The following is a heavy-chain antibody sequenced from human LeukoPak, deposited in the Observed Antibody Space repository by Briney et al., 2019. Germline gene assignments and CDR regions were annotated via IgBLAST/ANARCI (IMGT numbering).Heavy chain of an antibody. V-gene: IGHV4-59*08. CDR2: IYYTGTS. Sequence: SETLSLACAVYGGSFSSHYWSWIRQPPGKGLEWIAYIYYTGTSNYNPSLKSRVTISVDTSKNQISLRLSSVTAADTAVYYCARQGMDAFDIWGQGTLVTVSS. CDR3: ARQGMDAFDI. J-gene: IGHJ3*02. CDR1: GGSFSSHY.